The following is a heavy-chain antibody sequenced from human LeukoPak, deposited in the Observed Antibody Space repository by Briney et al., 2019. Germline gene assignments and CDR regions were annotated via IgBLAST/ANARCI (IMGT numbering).Heavy chain of an antibody. Sequence: ASVKVSCKASGYTFTDYYMHWVRQAPGQGLEWMGWINPNSGGTNYAQKFQGRVTMTTDTSTSTAYMELRSLRSDDTAVYYCARDDLWFGELPRGWFDPWGQGTLVTVSS. CDR1: GYTFTDYY. J-gene: IGHJ5*02. CDR2: INPNSGGT. CDR3: ARDDLWFGELPRGWFDP. D-gene: IGHD3-10*01. V-gene: IGHV1-2*02.